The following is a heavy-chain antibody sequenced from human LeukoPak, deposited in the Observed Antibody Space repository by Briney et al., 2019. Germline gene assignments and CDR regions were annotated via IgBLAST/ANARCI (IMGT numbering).Heavy chain of an antibody. CDR1: GFTFTDYY. CDR3: ARSLDFWTDF. J-gene: IGHJ4*02. D-gene: IGHD3-3*01. Sequence: PGGSLRLSCAASGFTFTDYYMSWIRQAPGKGLEWVSYITNSGTTIYYADSVKGRFTISRDNAKNSLYLQMNSLRVEDTAVYYCARSLDFWTDFWGQGTLVTVSS. CDR2: ITNSGTTI. V-gene: IGHV3-11*01.